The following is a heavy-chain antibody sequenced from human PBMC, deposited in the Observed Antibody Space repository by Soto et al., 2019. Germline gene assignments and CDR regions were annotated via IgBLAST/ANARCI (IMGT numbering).Heavy chain of an antibody. J-gene: IGHJ3*01. D-gene: IGHD4-17*01. Sequence: EVQVVESGGGLVQPGGSLRLSCAASGISFSRYWTHWVRQAPGKGLEWVSRMGPDGSSTSYADSVKGRFSISRDDAKSTLSLQVNSLRADDTAVYYCAGHGDYDAFNFWGQGTVVTVSS. V-gene: IGHV3-74*01. CDR1: GISFSRYW. CDR3: AGHGDYDAFNF. CDR2: MGPDGSST.